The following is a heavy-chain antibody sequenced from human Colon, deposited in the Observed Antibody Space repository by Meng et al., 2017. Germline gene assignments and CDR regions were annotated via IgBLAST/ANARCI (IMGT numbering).Heavy chain of an antibody. CDR1: GYTFSDCY. CDR2: IVPNSGDT. D-gene: IGHD2-15*01. V-gene: IGHV1-2*02. CDR3: ARSTPSLDY. Sequence: QVQRCQSGTEVKRPGASVKVSCKASGYTFSDCYIHWVRQAPGQGLEWMGWIVPNSGDTNYAQKFQGRVTMTRDTSISTTYMELSRLTSDDTAVYYCARSTPSLDYWGQGTLVTVSS. J-gene: IGHJ4*02.